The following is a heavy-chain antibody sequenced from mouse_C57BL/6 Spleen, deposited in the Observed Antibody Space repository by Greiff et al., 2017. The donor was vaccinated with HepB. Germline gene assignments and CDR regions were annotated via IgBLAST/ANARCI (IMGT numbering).Heavy chain of an antibody. CDR2: ISSGSSTI. CDR1: GFTFSDYG. V-gene: IGHV5-17*01. J-gene: IGHJ1*03. CDR3: ARGGKIYYGNWYFDV. D-gene: IGHD2-1*01. Sequence: EVQVVESGGGLVKPGGSLKLSCAASGFTFSDYGMHWVRQAPEKGLEWVAYISSGSSTIYYADTVKGRFTISRDNAKNTLFLQMTSLRSEDTAMYYCARGGKIYYGNWYFDVWGTGTTVTVSS.